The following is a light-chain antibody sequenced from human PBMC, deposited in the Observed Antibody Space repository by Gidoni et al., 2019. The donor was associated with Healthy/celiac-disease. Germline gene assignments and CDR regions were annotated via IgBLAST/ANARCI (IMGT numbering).Light chain of an antibody. CDR2: RNT. V-gene: IGLV10-54*01. CDR1: SNNVGNQG. CDR3: SAWDRSLSVVV. Sequence: QAGLTQPPSVSKGLRQTATLTCTGNSNNVGNQGAAWLQQHQGHPPKLLSYRNTNRPSGISEILSASRSGNTASLTITGLQPEDEADYYCSAWDRSLSVVVFGGGTKLTVL. J-gene: IGLJ2*01.